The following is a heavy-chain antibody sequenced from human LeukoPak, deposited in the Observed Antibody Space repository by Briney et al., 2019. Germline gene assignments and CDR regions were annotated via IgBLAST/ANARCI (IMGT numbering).Heavy chain of an antibody. J-gene: IGHJ6*03. Sequence: PGGSLRLSCAASGFTFTSYAMSWVRQAPGKGLEWVSAISGSGGSTYYTDSVKGRFTISRDTSKNTLYLQMNSLRVEDTAVYYCAKGKGNTPMVTSSDYYYYYMDVWGKGTTVTVSS. D-gene: IGHD5-18*01. CDR3: AKGKGNTPMVTSSDYYYYYMDV. CDR2: ISGSGGST. V-gene: IGHV3-23*01. CDR1: GFTFTSYA.